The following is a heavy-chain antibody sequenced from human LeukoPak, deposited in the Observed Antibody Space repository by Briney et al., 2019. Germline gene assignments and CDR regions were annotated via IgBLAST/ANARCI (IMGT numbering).Heavy chain of an antibody. CDR3: ARGAHDFWSGYYGY. Sequence: SVKVSCKASGGTFSSYAISWVRQAPGQGLEWMGGIIPIFGTANYSQKFQGRVTITADESTSTAYMELSSLRSEDTAVYYCARGAHDFWSGYYGYWGQGTLVTVSS. V-gene: IGHV1-69*13. D-gene: IGHD3-3*01. J-gene: IGHJ4*02. CDR1: GGTFSSYA. CDR2: IIPIFGTA.